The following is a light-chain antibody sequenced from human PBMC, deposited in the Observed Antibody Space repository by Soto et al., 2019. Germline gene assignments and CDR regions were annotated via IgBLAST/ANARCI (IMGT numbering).Light chain of an antibody. CDR1: QTVSSY. CDR2: DAS. J-gene: IGKJ1*01. Sequence: EIVLTQSPGTLSLSPGERATLSCRASQTVSSYLAWYQQKPGQAPRLLIYDASNRATGIPARFRGSGSGTEFTLTISSLRSEDSAIYYCQQYFEWPPMTFGQGTKVDIK. V-gene: IGKV3D-15*01. CDR3: QQYFEWPPMT.